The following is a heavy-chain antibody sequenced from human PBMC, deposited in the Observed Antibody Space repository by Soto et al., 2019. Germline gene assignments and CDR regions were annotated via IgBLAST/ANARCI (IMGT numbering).Heavy chain of an antibody. D-gene: IGHD3-10*01. V-gene: IGHV4-59*01. CDR2: IYYSGST. CDR1: GGSISSYD. J-gene: IGHJ6*02. Sequence: SETLSLTCTVSGGSISSYDWSWIRQPPGKGLEWIGYIYYSGSTNYNPSLKSRVTISVDTSKNQFSLKLSSVTAADTAVYYCAGSGSYPTYYYYGMDVWGQGTTVTVSS. CDR3: AGSGSYPTYYYYGMDV.